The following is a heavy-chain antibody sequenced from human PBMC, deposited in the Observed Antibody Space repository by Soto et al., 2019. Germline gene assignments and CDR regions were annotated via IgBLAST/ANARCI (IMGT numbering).Heavy chain of an antibody. CDR1: GFTFSSYW. D-gene: IGHD2-2*01. CDR2: IKQDGSEK. CDR3: ARDKGDCSSTSCYGGNWFDP. V-gene: IGHV3-7*01. J-gene: IGHJ5*02. Sequence: GGSLRLSCAASGFTFSSYWMSWVRQAPGKGLEWVANIKQDGSEKYYVDSVKGRFTISRDNAKNSLYLQMNSLRAEDTAVYYCARDKGDCSSTSCYGGNWFDPWGQGTLVTVSS.